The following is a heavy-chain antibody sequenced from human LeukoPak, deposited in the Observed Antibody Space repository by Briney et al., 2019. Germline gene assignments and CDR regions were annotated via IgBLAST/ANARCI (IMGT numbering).Heavy chain of an antibody. J-gene: IGHJ6*03. Sequence: TPSKTLSLTCTVSGASINTAAYYWTWIRQPAGKGLEWIGRLNTGGSTTYNPSLKSRVTISVDTSKNQFSLKLTSMTAADTAVYYCAKDSAGGYYDSSGFGSYYYMDVWGTGTTVTVSS. CDR1: GASINTAAYY. CDR2: LNTGGST. CDR3: AKDSAGGYYDSSGFGSYYYMDV. V-gene: IGHV4-61*02. D-gene: IGHD3-22*01.